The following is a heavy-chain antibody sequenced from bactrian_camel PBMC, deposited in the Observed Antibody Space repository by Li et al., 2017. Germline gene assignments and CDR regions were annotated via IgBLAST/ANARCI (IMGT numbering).Heavy chain of an antibody. J-gene: IGHJ4*01. D-gene: IGHD6*01. Sequence: QVQLVESGGDSVQAGGSLRLSCQASKFTFGTRCMGWFRQAPGKEREGVASIDSDGSTRYADSVKGRFTISKDNAKNTLYLQMNSLKPEDTAMYYCAVDHRWMVAGTCDYNYWGQGTQVTVS. CDR1: KFTFGTRC. CDR3: AVDHRWMVAGTCDYNY. V-gene: IGHV3S55*01. CDR2: IDSDGST.